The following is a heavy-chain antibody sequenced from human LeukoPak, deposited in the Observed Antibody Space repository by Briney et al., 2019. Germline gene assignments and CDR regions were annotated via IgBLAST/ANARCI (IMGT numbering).Heavy chain of an antibody. CDR3: ATVVYSYYGMDV. CDR2: FDPEDGET. J-gene: IGHJ6*02. V-gene: IGHV1-24*01. Sequence: GASVKVSCKVSGCTLTELSMHWVRQAPGKGLEWMGGFDPEDGETIYAQKFQGRVTVTEDTSTDTAYMELSSLRSEDTAVYYCATVVYSYYGMDVWGQGTTVTVSS. CDR1: GCTLTELS.